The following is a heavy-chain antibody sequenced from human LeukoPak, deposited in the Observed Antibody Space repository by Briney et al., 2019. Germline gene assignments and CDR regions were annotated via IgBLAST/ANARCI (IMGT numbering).Heavy chain of an antibody. CDR1: GGSFSGYY. J-gene: IGHJ4*02. V-gene: IGHV4-34*01. CDR3: AGKRWIQYFDC. Sequence: SETLSLTCAVYGGSFSGYYWSWIRQPPGKGLEWIGEINHSGSTNYNPSLKSRVTISVDTSKNQFSLKLSSVTAADTDVYYCAGKRWIQYFDCWGQGPLVPVSS. CDR2: INHSGST. D-gene: IGHD5-24*01.